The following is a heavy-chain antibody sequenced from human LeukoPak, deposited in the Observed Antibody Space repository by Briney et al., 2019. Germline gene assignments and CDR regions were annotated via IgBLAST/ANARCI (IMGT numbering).Heavy chain of an antibody. Sequence: TLSLTCTVSGASISSGFYYWSWIRQHPGKGLEWIGYVYYRGSTYYNPSLKSRVTISADTSKNQFSLKLDSVTAADTAVYYCARDNPPTVTNNWYFDLWGRGTLVTVSS. CDR1: GASISSGFYY. CDR3: ARDNPPTVTNNWYFDL. V-gene: IGHV4-31*03. D-gene: IGHD4-17*01. CDR2: VYYRGST. J-gene: IGHJ2*01.